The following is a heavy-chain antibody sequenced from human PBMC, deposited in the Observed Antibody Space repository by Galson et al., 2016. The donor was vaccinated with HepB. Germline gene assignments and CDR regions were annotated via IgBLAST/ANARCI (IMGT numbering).Heavy chain of an antibody. CDR3: ARDDYDYWRRLDY. CDR2: IIPIFGTT. Sequence: SVKVSCKAPAGTFSNYGISWVRQAPGQGLEWMGGIIPIFGTTKYAQKLQDRVTITADEATNTAYMELSDLRSEDTAMNYCARDDYDYWRRLDYWGQGTLITVSS. D-gene: IGHD3-3*01. V-gene: IGHV1-69*13. J-gene: IGHJ4*02. CDR1: AGTFSNYG.